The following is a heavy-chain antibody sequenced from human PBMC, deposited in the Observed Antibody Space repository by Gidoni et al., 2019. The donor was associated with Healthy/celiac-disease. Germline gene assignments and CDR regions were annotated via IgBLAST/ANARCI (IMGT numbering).Heavy chain of an antibody. V-gene: IGHV4-59*08. CDR3: ARLVRIAAAGRYFDL. Sequence: QVQLQESGPGLVKPSETLSLTCTVSGCSISSYYWSWIRQPPGKGLEWIGYIYYSGSTNYNPSLKSRVTISVDTSKNQFSLKLSSVTAADTAVYYCARLVRIAAAGRYFDLWGRGTLVTVSS. J-gene: IGHJ2*01. CDR2: IYYSGST. D-gene: IGHD6-13*01. CDR1: GCSISSYY.